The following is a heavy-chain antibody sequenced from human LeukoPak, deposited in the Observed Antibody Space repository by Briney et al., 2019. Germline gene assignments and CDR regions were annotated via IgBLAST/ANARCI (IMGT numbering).Heavy chain of an antibody. Sequence: SEILSLTCAVSGYSISSGYYWAWIRQPPGKGLEWIGEIYHNGNTCYNPSLKGRVTISVDTSKNQFSLKLSSVTAADTALYYCAREFTEYYYDSSKASYWGQGTLVTVSS. D-gene: IGHD3-22*01. CDR2: IYHNGNT. CDR3: AREFTEYYYDSSKASY. CDR1: GYSISSGYY. J-gene: IGHJ4*02. V-gene: IGHV4-38-2*02.